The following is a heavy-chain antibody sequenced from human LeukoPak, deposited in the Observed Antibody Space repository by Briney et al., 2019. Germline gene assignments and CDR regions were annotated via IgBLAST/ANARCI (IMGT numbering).Heavy chain of an antibody. CDR1: GGSFSGYY. V-gene: IGHV4-34*01. Sequence: SETLSLTCAVYGGSFSGYYWSWIRQPPGKGLEWIGEINHSGSTNYNPSLKSRVTISVDTSKNQFSPKLSSVTAADTAVYYCARGGGYCSSTSCPNTNWFDPWGQGTLVTVSS. CDR2: INHSGST. D-gene: IGHD2-2*01. J-gene: IGHJ5*02. CDR3: ARGGGYCSSTSCPNTNWFDP.